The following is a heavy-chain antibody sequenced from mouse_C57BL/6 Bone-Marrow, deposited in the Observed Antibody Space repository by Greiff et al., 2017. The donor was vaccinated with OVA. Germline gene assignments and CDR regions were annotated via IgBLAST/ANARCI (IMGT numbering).Heavy chain of an antibody. D-gene: IGHD1-1*01. V-gene: IGHV1-69*01. CDR2: IDPSDSYT. J-gene: IGHJ2*01. CDR1: GYTFTSYW. Sequence: VQLQQPGAELVMPGASVKLSCKASGYTFTSYWMHWVKQRPGQGLEWIGEIDPSDSYTNYNQKFKGKSTLTVDKSSSTAYMQLRSLTSEDSAVYNCARTTGRDYWGQGTTLTVAS. CDR3: ARTTGRDY.